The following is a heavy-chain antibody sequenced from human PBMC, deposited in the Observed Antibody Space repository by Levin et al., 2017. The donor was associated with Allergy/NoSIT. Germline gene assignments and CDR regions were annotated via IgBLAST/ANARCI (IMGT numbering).Heavy chain of an antibody. CDR3: ARAGCSSTSCYTWFDP. CDR1: GYTFTRYD. Sequence: RASVKVSCKGSGYTFTRYDINWVRQATGQGLEWMGWMNPNNGNTGYAQKFQGRVTLTRNTSIGTVYMELSSLRSDDTAVYYCARAGCSSTSCYTWFDPWGQGTLVTVSS. D-gene: IGHD2-2*02. CDR2: MNPNNGNT. J-gene: IGHJ5*02. V-gene: IGHV1-8*01.